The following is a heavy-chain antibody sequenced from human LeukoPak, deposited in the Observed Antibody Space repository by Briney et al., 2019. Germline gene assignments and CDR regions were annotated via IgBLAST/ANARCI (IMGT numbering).Heavy chain of an antibody. V-gene: IGHV3-7*05. D-gene: IGHD6-19*01. J-gene: IGHJ4*02. Sequence: GGSLRLSCAVSVSTLSTHGMSWFRQTPGKGLEWVASLEQDGGDKYYVDSVKGRFTISRDNAENSLYLQMNSLRAEDTAVYYCARETRGAVGSYWGQGTLVTVSS. CDR1: VSTLSTHG. CDR3: ARETRGAVGSY. CDR2: LEQDGGDK.